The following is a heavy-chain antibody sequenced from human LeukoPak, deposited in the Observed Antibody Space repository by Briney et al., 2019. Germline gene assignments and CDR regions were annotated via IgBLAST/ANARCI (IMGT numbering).Heavy chain of an antibody. Sequence: SETLSLTCTVSGGSISSYYWNWIRQPPGKGLEWIGYIYDSGSTNYNPSLKSRVTISLDKSNNHFSLKLTSVTAADTAVYYCARGFYFDYWGQGALVTVSS. CDR2: IYDSGST. CDR3: ARGFYFDY. CDR1: GGSISSYY. V-gene: IGHV4-59*12. J-gene: IGHJ4*02.